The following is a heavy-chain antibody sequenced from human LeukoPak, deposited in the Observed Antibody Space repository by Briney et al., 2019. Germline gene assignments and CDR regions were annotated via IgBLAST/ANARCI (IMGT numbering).Heavy chain of an antibody. CDR3: ARDLWDGRDY. V-gene: IGHV1-46*01. D-gene: IGHD2/OR15-2a*01. J-gene: IGHJ4*02. CDR2: INPSGGST. CDR1: GYTFTSYA. Sequence: ASVKVSCKASGYTFTSYAMHWVRQAPGQGLEWMGIINPSGGSTSYAQKFQGRVTMTRDMSTSTAYMELSSLRSEDTAVYYCARDLWDGRDYWGQGTLVTVSS.